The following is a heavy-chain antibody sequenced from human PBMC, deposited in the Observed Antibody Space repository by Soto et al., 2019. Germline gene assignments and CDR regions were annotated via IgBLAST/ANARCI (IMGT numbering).Heavy chain of an antibody. Sequence: EVQLLESGGGLVQPGGSLRLSCAASGFTFSSYAMSWVRQAPGKGLEWVSASSGSGGSTYYADSVKGRFTISRDNSKITLYLQMNRLRAEDTAVYYCAKDPCVIRFFELRLVPPYFGYWGQGTLVTVSS. CDR1: GFTFSSYA. V-gene: IGHV3-23*01. D-gene: IGHD3-3*01. J-gene: IGHJ4*02. CDR3: AKDPCVIRFFELRLVPPYFGY. CDR2: SSGSGGST.